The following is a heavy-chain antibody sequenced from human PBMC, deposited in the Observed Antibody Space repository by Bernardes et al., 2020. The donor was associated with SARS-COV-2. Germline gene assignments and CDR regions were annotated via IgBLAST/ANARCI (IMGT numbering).Heavy chain of an antibody. D-gene: IGHD2-8*01. V-gene: IGHV3-21*01. J-gene: IGHJ6*03. CDR2: ISSSSSHI. Sequence: GGSLRLSCVASGFTSGFTFSDFTLNWVRQAPGKGLEWVSSISSSSSHIYHADSVKGRLTISRDNAKNSLYLQMNSLRAEDTAVYYCASANVGFCIHGVCYYMDVWGKGTTVTVSS. CDR1: GFTSGFTFSDFT. CDR3: ASANVGFCIHGVCYYMDV.